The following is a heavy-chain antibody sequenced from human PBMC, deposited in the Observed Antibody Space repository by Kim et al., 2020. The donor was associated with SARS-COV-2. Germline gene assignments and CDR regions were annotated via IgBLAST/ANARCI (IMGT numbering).Heavy chain of an antibody. CDR3: ARPNRDYSGSYWG. Sequence: SETLSLTCTVSGGSISSSSYYWGWIRQPPGKGLEWIGSIYYSGSTYYNPSLKSRVTISVDTSKNQFSLKLSSVNAADTAVYYCARPNRDYSGSYWGWSQGTLVTVSS. D-gene: IGHD1-26*01. CDR1: GGSISSSSYY. V-gene: IGHV4-39*01. CDR2: IYYSGST. J-gene: IGHJ4*02.